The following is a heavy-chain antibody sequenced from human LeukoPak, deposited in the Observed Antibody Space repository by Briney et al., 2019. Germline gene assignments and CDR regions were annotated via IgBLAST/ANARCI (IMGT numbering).Heavy chain of an antibody. CDR3: ASVTSGWYLDY. CDR1: GGSFSGYY. D-gene: IGHD6-19*01. Sequence: PSETLSLTCAVYGGSFSGYYWSWIRQPPGKGLEWIGEINHSGSTNYNPSLKSRVTISVDTSKNQFSQKLSSVTAADTAVYYCASVTSGWYLDYWGQGTLVTVSS. V-gene: IGHV4-34*01. J-gene: IGHJ4*02. CDR2: INHSGST.